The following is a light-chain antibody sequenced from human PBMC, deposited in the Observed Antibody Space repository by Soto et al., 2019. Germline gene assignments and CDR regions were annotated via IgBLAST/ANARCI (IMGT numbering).Light chain of an antibody. V-gene: IGKV3-20*01. CDR2: VAS. CDR1: QSVSSSY. Sequence: EIVLTQSPGTLSLSPGERATLSCRASQSVSSSYLAWYQQKPGQAPRLLIYVASSRATGIPDRFSGSGSGTDFTLTISRLEPEDFAVYYCQQCGSSPLTFGGGTKVEIE. CDR3: QQCGSSPLT. J-gene: IGKJ4*01.